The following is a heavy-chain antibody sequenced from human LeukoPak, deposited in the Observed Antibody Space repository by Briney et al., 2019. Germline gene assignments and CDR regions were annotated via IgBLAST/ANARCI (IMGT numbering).Heavy chain of an antibody. CDR2: ISSDGRDK. CDR3: AIGLQLGRFDY. D-gene: IGHD6-6*01. J-gene: IGHJ4*02. V-gene: IGHV3-30*03. CDR1: GFTFSNYG. Sequence: GGSLRLSCAASGFTFSNYGMHWVRQAPGKGLEWVAVISSDGRDKHCADSVKGRFTISRDNAQNSLYLQMNSLRAEDTAVYYCAIGLQLGRFDYWGQGTLVTVSS.